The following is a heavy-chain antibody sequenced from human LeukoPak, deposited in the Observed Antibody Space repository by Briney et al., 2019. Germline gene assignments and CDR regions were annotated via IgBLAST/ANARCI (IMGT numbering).Heavy chain of an antibody. Sequence: SETLSLTCTVSGGSISSYYWSRIRQPPGKGLEWIGYIYYSGSTNYNPSLKSRVTISVDTSTNQFSLKLSSVTAADTAVYYCARGLWFGELPELDYWGQGTLVTVSS. J-gene: IGHJ4*02. CDR2: IYYSGST. CDR3: ARGLWFGELPELDY. CDR1: GGSISSYY. D-gene: IGHD3-10*01. V-gene: IGHV4-59*01.